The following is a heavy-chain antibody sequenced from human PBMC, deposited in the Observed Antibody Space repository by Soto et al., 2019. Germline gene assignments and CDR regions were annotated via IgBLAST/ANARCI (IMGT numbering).Heavy chain of an antibody. J-gene: IGHJ4*02. V-gene: IGHV3-48*02. CDR1: GFTFSTDS. Sequence: EVQLVESGGGLVQPGGSLRLSCVASGFTFSTDSMKWVRQAPGKGLEWVAHISTSGATRYYADSVKGRFTISRDNAKTSLYLQMDSLRNEDTAVYYCARFFGSGFDYWGQGTLVTVSS. CDR2: ISTSGATR. CDR3: ARFFGSGFDY. D-gene: IGHD6-19*01.